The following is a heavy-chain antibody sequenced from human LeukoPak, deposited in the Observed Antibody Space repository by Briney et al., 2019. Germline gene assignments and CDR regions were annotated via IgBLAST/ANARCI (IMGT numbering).Heavy chain of an antibody. V-gene: IGHV3-23*01. CDR3: AKDPPTVIANAFHI. CDR1: GFTFSSYG. CDR2: ISGSGGTT. J-gene: IGHJ3*02. D-gene: IGHD4-11*01. Sequence: PGRSLRLSCAASGFTFSSYGMSWVRQAPGKGLEWVSSISGSGGTTYYADSVKGRFTISRDNSKNTLYLQMNSLRADDTAVYSCAKDPPTVIANAFHIWGQGTMVTVS.